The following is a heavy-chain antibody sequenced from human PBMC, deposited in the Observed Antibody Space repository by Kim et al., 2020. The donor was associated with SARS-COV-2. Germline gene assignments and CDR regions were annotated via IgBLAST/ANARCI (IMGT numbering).Heavy chain of an antibody. CDR2: ISYDGSNK. CDR3: ARDWGDIVVVVAARADAFDI. CDR1: GFTFSSYA. J-gene: IGHJ3*02. Sequence: GGSLGLSCAASGFTFSSYAMHWVRQAPGKGLEWVAVISYDGSNKYYADSVKGRFTISRDNSKNTLYLQMNSLRAEDTAVYYCARDWGDIVVVVAARADAFDIWGQGTMVTVSS. D-gene: IGHD2-15*01. V-gene: IGHV3-30-3*01.